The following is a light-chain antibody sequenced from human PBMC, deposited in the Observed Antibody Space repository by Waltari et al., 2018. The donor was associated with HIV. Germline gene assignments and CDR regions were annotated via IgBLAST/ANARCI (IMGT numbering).Light chain of an antibody. CDR1: QNIKTN. V-gene: IGKV1-39*01. J-gene: IGKJ2*01. CDR3: QQGGGMPYT. Sequence: DSQITQSPSSLSASVGDRVTITCRASQNIKTNVNWYQQKPGKAPKVLIYGASNLKRGVPSRFSGSGSGTDFTLSSSSLQPEDSATYYCQQGGGMPYTFGQGTMVEIK. CDR2: GAS.